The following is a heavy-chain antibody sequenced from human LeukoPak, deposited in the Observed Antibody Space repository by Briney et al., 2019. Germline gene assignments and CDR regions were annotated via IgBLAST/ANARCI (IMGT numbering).Heavy chain of an antibody. CDR3: ATLDNCSSTSCHYYFDY. Sequence: SETLSLTCAVYGGSFSGYYWSWIRQPPEKGLEWIGEINHSGSTNYNPSLKSRVTISVDTSKNQFSLKLSSVTAADTAVYYCATLDNCSSTSCHYYFDYWGQGTLVTVSS. CDR2: INHSGST. D-gene: IGHD2-2*01. CDR1: GGSFSGYY. V-gene: IGHV4-34*01. J-gene: IGHJ4*02.